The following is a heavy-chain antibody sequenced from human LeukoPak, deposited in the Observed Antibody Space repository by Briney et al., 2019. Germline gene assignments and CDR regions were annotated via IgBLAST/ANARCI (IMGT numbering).Heavy chain of an antibody. CDR2: ISYDGSNK. D-gene: IGHD4-11*01. Sequence: PGGSLRLSCAASGFTFSSYGMHWVRQASGKGLEWVAVISYDGSNKYYADSVKGRFTISRDNSKNTLYLQMNSLRAEDTAVYYCAKDPYSNYAPGYYGMDVWGQGTTVTVSS. J-gene: IGHJ6*02. CDR3: AKDPYSNYAPGYYGMDV. V-gene: IGHV3-30*18. CDR1: GFTFSSYG.